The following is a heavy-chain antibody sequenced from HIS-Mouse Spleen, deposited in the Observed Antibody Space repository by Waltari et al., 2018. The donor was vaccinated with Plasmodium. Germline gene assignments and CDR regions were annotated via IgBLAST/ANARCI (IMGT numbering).Heavy chain of an antibody. D-gene: IGHD6-13*01. CDR1: GLTFSSNW. CDR2: IKQDGSEK. J-gene: IGHJ2*01. Sequence: VKLVESGGGLVQHGGSLRLYSAASGLTFSSNWMGLVRQAPGKGLEWVANIKQDGSEKYYVDSVKGRFTISRDNAKNSLYLQMNSLRAEDTAVYYCASSWYWYFDLWGRGTLVTVSS. CDR3: ASSWYWYFDL. V-gene: IGHV3-7*01.